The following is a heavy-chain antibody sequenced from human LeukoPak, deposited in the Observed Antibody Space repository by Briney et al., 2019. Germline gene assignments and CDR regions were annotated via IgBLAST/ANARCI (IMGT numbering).Heavy chain of an antibody. CDR1: GFTFSNYW. CDR3: ATRYNWNSQKIGGWHFDL. V-gene: IGHV3-74*01. J-gene: IGHJ2*01. D-gene: IGHD1-20*01. CDR2: INSDGSST. Sequence: GWSLRLSCAASGFTFSNYWMHWVRQAPGKGLVWVSRINSDGSSTSYADSVKGRFTISRDNAKNTLYLQMNSLRAEDTAVYYCATRYNWNSQKIGGWHFDLWGRGTLVTVSS.